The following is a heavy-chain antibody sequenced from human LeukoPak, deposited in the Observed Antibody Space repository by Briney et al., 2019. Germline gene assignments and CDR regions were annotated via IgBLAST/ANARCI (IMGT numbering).Heavy chain of an antibody. Sequence: PGGSLRLSCAASGFTFSDYYMSWVRQAPGKGLEWVANIKKDGSEKYYVDSVKGRFTISRDNGKNSLFLQMNSLRAEDTAVYYCARGAYGSVTYFFEYWGQGTLVTVSS. J-gene: IGHJ4*02. CDR1: GFTFSDYY. V-gene: IGHV3-7*01. CDR2: IKKDGSEK. D-gene: IGHD3-10*01. CDR3: ARGAYGSVTYFFEY.